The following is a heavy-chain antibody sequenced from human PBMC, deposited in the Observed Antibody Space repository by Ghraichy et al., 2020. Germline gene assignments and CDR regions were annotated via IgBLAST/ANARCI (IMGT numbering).Heavy chain of an antibody. CDR1: GYTFTSYG. CDR2: ISAYNGNT. D-gene: IGHD3-22*01. J-gene: IGHJ4*02. V-gene: IGHV1-18*04. Sequence: ASVKVSCKASGYTFTSYGISWVRQAPGQGLEWMGWISAYNGNTNYAQKLQGRVTMTTDTSTSTAYMELRSLRSNDTAVYYCARLYDSSGNGGDCFDYWGQGSLVTVSS. CDR3: ARLYDSSGNGGDCFDY.